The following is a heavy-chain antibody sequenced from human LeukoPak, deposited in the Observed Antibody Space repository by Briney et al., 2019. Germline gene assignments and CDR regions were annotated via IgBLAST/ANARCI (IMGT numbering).Heavy chain of an antibody. J-gene: IGHJ4*02. V-gene: IGHV4-59*08. CDR2: IYYSGST. CDR1: GGSISSYY. CDR3: ARQAGGYDPFDY. Sequence: PSETLSLTCTVSGGSISSYYWSWIRQPPGKGLEWIGYIYYSGSTNYNPSLKSRVTISVDTSKNQFSLKLSSVTAADTAVYYCARQAGGYDPFDYWGQGTLVTVSS. D-gene: IGHD5-12*01.